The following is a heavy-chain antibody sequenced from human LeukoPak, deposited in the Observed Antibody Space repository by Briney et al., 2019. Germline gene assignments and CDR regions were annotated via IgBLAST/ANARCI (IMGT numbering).Heavy chain of an antibody. J-gene: IGHJ6*03. CDR2: ISWNSGSI. CDR1: GFTFDDYA. CDR3: AKEVVTGTGFFFIMDV. D-gene: IGHD6-25*01. V-gene: IGHV3-9*01. Sequence: GGSLRLSCAASGFTFDDYAMHWVRQAPGKGLEWVSGISWNSGSIGYADSVKGRFTISRDNAKNSLYLQMNSLRAEDTALYYCAKEVVTGTGFFFIMDVWGKGTTVTVSS.